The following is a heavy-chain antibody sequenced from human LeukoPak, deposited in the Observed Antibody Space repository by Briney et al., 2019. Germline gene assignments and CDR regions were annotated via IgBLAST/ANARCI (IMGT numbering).Heavy chain of an antibody. J-gene: IGHJ5*02. CDR1: GFTFSSYS. D-gene: IGHD3-10*01. Sequence: GGSLRLSCAASGFTFSSYSMNWVRQAPGKGLEWVSGINWNGGSTGYADSVKGRFTISRDNAKNSLYLQMNSLRAEDTALYYCARFYGSGSSWGQGTLVTVSS. CDR3: ARFYGSGSS. CDR2: INWNGGST. V-gene: IGHV3-20*04.